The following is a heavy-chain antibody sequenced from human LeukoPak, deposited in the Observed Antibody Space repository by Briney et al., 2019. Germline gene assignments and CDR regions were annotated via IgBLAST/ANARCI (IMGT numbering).Heavy chain of an antibody. V-gene: IGHV1-2*07. CDR2: INPNSGDT. CDR3: ARGRDEFDY. CDR1: GYTFSAFY. J-gene: IGHJ4*02. D-gene: IGHD3-10*01. Sequence: ALVKVSCKASGYTFSAFYIYWVRQAPGQGLECMGWINPNSGDTNPAHRFQGRVTMTRDKSISTAYMELGRLTSDDTAVYYCARGRDEFDYWGQGALVTVSS.